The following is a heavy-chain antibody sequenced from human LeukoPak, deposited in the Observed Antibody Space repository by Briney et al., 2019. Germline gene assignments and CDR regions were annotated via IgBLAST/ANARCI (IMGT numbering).Heavy chain of an antibody. CDR2: SNGGNGNT. CDR1: GYTFTNYV. CDR3: ARDPLFCSGGSCIPYYYGLDV. J-gene: IGHJ6*04. V-gene: IGHV1-3*01. Sequence: ASVKVSCKASGYTFTNYVMHWVRQAPGQRLEWMGWSNGGNGNTKYSQKFQGRVTITRDTSASTAYMELSSLRSEDTAIYYCARDPLFCSGGSCIPYYYGLDVWGKGTTVTVSS. D-gene: IGHD2-15*01.